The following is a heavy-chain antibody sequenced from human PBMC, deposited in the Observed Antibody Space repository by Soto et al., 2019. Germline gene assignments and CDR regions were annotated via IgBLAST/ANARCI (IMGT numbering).Heavy chain of an antibody. J-gene: IGHJ3*02. CDR3: ARDRRYWICSASGWCAFDI. CDR1: GYTFTSYG. D-gene: IGHD6-19*01. Sequence: ASVKVSCKASGYTFTSYGISWVRQAPGQGLEWMGWISAYNGNTNYAQKLQGRVTMTTDTSTSTAYMELRSLRSDDTAVYYCARDRRYWICSASGWCAFDIWGQGTMVTVSS. CDR2: ISAYNGNT. V-gene: IGHV1-18*01.